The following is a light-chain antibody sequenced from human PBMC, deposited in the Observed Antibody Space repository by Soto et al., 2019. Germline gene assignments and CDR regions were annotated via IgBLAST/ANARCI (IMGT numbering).Light chain of an antibody. Sequence: QAVVTQPPSASGTPGQRVTISCSGSSSNIGSNYVYWYQQLPGTAPKLLIYRNNQRPSGVPDRFSGSKSGTSASLVISGLRSDDEADYYCAAWDDSLSGHVVFGGGTKVTVL. V-gene: IGLV1-47*01. CDR3: AAWDDSLSGHVV. J-gene: IGLJ2*01. CDR1: SSNIGSNY. CDR2: RNN.